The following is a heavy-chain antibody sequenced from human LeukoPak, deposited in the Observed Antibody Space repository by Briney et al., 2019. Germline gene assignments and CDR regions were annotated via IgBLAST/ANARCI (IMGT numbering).Heavy chain of an antibody. Sequence: GGSLRLSCAASGFTFSSYAMSWVRQAPGKGLEWVSAISGSGGSTYYADSVRGRFTISRDNSKNTLYLQMNSLRAEDTAVYYCVLPYDYGDYVFDYWGQGALVTVSS. CDR2: ISGSGGST. CDR1: GFTFSSYA. V-gene: IGHV3-23*01. CDR3: VLPYDYGDYVFDY. J-gene: IGHJ4*02. D-gene: IGHD4-17*01.